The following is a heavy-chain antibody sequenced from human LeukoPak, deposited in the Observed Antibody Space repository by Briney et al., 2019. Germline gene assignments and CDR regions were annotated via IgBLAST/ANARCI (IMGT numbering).Heavy chain of an antibody. J-gene: IGHJ3*02. CDR1: GYTFTSYD. V-gene: IGHV1-18*01. CDR3: ARVEWELPLDAFDI. Sequence: GASVKVSCKASGYTFTSYDINWVRQAPGQGLEWMGWISAYNGNTNYAQKLQGRVTMTTDTSTSTAYMELRSLRSDDTAVYYCARVEWELPLDAFDIWGQGTMVTVSS. CDR2: ISAYNGNT. D-gene: IGHD1-26*01.